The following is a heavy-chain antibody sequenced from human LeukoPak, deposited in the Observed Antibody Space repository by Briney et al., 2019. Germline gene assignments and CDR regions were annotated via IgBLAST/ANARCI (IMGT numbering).Heavy chain of an antibody. V-gene: IGHV4-39*07. CDR2: IYYSGST. CDR3: ATLYYCSSTSCYGGSVDY. Sequence: SETLSLTCTVSGGSISSSSYYWGWIRQPPGKGLGSIGSIYYSGSTYYNPSLKSRVTISVDTSKNQFSLKLSSVTAADTAVYYCATLYYCSSTSCYGGSVDYWGQGTLVTVSS. J-gene: IGHJ4*02. D-gene: IGHD2-2*01. CDR1: GGSISSSSYY.